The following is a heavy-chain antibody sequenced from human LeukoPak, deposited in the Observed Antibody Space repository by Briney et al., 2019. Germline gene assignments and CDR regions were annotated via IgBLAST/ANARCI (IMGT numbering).Heavy chain of an antibody. J-gene: IGHJ4*02. D-gene: IGHD3-10*01. V-gene: IGHV5-51*01. CDR3: ARGFGEFRFDY. CDR1: AYTFTCYW. Sequence: GEPLKISCKASAYTFTCYWIGWVRQMPAQGLEWMGMRESNDYDTRYSPPFQGQVTISADKSISTAYPQWSSLKASDTAMYYCARGFGEFRFDYWGQGTLVTVSS. CDR2: RESNDYDT.